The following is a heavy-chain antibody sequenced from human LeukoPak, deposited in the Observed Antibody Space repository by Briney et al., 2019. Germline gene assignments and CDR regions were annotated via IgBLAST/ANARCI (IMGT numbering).Heavy chain of an antibody. D-gene: IGHD3-22*01. J-gene: IGHJ4*02. V-gene: IGHV1-69*04. CDR2: IIPILGIA. Sequence: ASVKVSCKASGGTFSSYAISWVRQAPGQGLEWMGRIIPILGIANYAQKFQGRVTITADKSTSTAYMELSSLRSEDTAVYYCASDYYDSSGYYCDGQFDYWGQGTLVTVSS. CDR1: GGTFSSYA. CDR3: ASDYYDSSGYYCDGQFDY.